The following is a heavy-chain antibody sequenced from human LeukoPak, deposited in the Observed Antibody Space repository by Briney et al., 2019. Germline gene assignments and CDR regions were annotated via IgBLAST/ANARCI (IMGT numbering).Heavy chain of an antibody. CDR1: GYTFTTFG. CDR3: ARDWDIAAEVGYFDY. J-gene: IGHJ4*02. Sequence: AASVKVSCKASGYTFTTFGISWVRQAPGQGLEWMGWISGNNDDTNYAQNLQGRVTMTTDTSTGTAYMEVRSLGSDDTAVYYCARDWDIAAEVGYFDYWGQGTVVTVSS. D-gene: IGHD6-13*01. V-gene: IGHV1-18*01. CDR2: ISGNNDDT.